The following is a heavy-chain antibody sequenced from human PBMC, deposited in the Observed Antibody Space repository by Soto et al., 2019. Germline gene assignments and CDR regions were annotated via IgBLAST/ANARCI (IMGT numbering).Heavy chain of an antibody. J-gene: IGHJ3*01. Sequence: ASVKVSCKASGYTFTSYGIRWVRQAPGQGLEWMGWISAYNGDTNYAQKLQGRVTMTTDTSTSTAYMELRSLRSDDTAVYYCASSLSGGGDWHAEAAFDPWGQGTMVTVSS. V-gene: IGHV1-18*01. CDR1: GYTFTSYG. D-gene: IGHD2-15*01. CDR2: ISAYNGDT. CDR3: ASSLSGGGDWHAEAAFDP.